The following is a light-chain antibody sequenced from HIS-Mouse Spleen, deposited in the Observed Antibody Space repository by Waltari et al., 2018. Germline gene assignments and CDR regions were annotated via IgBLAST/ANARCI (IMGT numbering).Light chain of an antibody. Sequence: QSALTQPASVSGSPGQSIPIPCTGPSSYVGGYNHVSWYQQHPGKAAKLMFYDVRNRHAAVSNHFSGSKSGNTASLTISGLQAEDEADYYCSSYTSSSTLVFGGGTKLTVL. CDR3: SSYTSSSTLV. V-gene: IGLV2-14*03. CDR2: DVR. CDR1: SSYVGGYNH. J-gene: IGLJ3*02.